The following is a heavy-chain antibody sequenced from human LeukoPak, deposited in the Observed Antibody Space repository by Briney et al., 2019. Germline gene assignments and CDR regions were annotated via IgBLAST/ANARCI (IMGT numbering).Heavy chain of an antibody. CDR3: TKVEWELPRN. Sequence: GGSLRLSCRTAGFTFGDYAMSWVRQAPGKGLERVGFIRSKTYGGTTEYDASVKDRFTVSRDDSKRIAYLQMNSLKTEDTGVYYCTKVEWELPRNWGQGTLVTVST. D-gene: IGHD1-26*01. CDR2: IRSKTYGGTT. V-gene: IGHV3-49*04. J-gene: IGHJ4*02. CDR1: GFTFGDYA.